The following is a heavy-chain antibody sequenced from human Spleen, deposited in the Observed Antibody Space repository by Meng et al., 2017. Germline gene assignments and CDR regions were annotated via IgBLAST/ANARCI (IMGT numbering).Heavy chain of an antibody. J-gene: IGHJ5*02. D-gene: IGHD2-21*01. Sequence: QFQMVQSGAEVKRPWASVSVPSKASGYSVSSYEIIWVRQAPGQGLEWMGWISPSNGNTNDAEKLQGRVTMTTDTSTSTAYMELRSLRSDDTAIYYCARIEGGGAGRLGWFDPWGQGTLVTVSS. CDR3: ARIEGGGAGRLGWFDP. V-gene: IGHV1-18*01. CDR2: ISPSNGNT. CDR1: GYSVSSYE.